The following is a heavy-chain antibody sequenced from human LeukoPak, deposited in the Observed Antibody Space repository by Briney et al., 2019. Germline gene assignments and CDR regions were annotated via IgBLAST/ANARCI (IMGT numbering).Heavy chain of an antibody. CDR2: VYYSGST. V-gene: IGHV4-39*07. CDR1: GGSISTISYY. Sequence: IPSETLSLTCTVSGGSISTISYYWAWIRQPPGKGLEWIASVYYSGSTYYHPSLKSRVTMSVYTPKNQFSLKLSSVTAADTAVYYCARDQGEQQLVHWPYYMDVWGKGTTVTISS. CDR3: ARDQGEQQLVHWPYYMDV. D-gene: IGHD6-13*01. J-gene: IGHJ6*03.